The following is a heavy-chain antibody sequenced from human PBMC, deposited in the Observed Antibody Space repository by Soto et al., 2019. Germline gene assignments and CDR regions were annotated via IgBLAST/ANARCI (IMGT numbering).Heavy chain of an antibody. CDR2: LIPIFGTT. J-gene: IGHJ6*02. CDR1: GGTLRSNA. V-gene: IGHV1-69*01. D-gene: IGHD3-10*01. CDR3: ASLPSVYDGSGYGMDV. Sequence: QVQLVQSGTEVKKPGSSVKVSCKASGGTLRSNAISWVRQAPGQGLEWMGGLIPIFGTTNYAQKFQGRVTITADESAGTAYMELSRLRSDDTAVYYCASLPSVYDGSGYGMDVWGHGTTVTVSS.